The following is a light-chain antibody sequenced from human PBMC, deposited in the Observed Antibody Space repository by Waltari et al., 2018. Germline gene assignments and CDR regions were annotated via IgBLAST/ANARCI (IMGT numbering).Light chain of an antibody. CDR1: QSVSGN. CDR2: GAS. V-gene: IGKV3-15*01. CDR3: QQYNNWPRT. Sequence: EVVMTQSPATLSVSPGERATLSCRASQSVSGNLAWYQQKPGQAPRPLIDGASTRATGISARFGGSGSGTEFTLTISSLQSEDFAVYYCQQYNNWPRTFGQGTKVEIK. J-gene: IGKJ1*01.